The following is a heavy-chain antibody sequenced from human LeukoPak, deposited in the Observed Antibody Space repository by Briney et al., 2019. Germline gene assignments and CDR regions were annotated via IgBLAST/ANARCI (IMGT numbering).Heavy chain of an antibody. Sequence: SETLSLTCTVSGGSISSYYWSWIRQPPGKGLEWIGYIYYSGSTNYNPSLKSRVTISVDTSKNQFSLKLSSVTAADTAVYYCARHGGKGKDDAFDIWGQGTMVTVSS. CDR2: IYYSGST. V-gene: IGHV4-59*08. D-gene: IGHD4-23*01. CDR1: GGSISSYY. J-gene: IGHJ3*02. CDR3: ARHGGKGKDDAFDI.